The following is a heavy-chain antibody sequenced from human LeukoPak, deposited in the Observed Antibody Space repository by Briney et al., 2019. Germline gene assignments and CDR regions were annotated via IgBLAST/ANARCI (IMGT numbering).Heavy chain of an antibody. D-gene: IGHD6-13*01. Sequence: SETLSLTCSVSGGSISSTSYYWGWIRQPPGKGLEWIGSIYYSGSTYYNPSLKSRVTISVDTSKTQFSLKLDSVTAADTAVYYCARGIAAAGWFDPWGQGTLVTVSS. V-gene: IGHV4-39*07. CDR3: ARGIAAAGWFDP. CDR2: IYYSGST. CDR1: GGSISSTSYY. J-gene: IGHJ5*02.